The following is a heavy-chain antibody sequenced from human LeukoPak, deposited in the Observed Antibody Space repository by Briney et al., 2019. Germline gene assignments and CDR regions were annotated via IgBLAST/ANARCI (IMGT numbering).Heavy chain of an antibody. V-gene: IGHV4-59*01. Sequence: SETLSLTCTVSGGSISSYYWSWIRQPPGKGLEWIGYIYYSGSTIYNPSLKSRVTISVDTSKNQFSLKLSSVTAADTAVYYCARHQFDSSGSHHDAFDIWGQGTMVTVSS. CDR3: ARHQFDSSGSHHDAFDI. CDR1: GGSISSYY. J-gene: IGHJ3*02. CDR2: IYYSGST. D-gene: IGHD3-22*01.